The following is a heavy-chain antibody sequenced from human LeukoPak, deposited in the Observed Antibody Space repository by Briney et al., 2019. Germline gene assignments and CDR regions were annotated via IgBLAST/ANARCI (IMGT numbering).Heavy chain of an antibody. V-gene: IGHV3-48*01. CDR3: ARDKVPGYSGGWSPPDFDT. J-gene: IGHJ4*02. CDR1: GFTFSSYS. D-gene: IGHD6-19*01. Sequence: PGGSLRLSCAASGFTFSSYSMNWVRQAPGKGLEWVSYISSSSSTIYYADSVKGRFTISRDNAKNSLYLQMNSLRAEDTAVYYCARDKVPGYSGGWSPPDFDTGAREPWSPSPQ. CDR2: ISSSSSTI.